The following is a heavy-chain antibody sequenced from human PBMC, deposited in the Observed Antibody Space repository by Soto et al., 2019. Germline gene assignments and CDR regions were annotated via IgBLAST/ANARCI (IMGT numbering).Heavy chain of an antibody. D-gene: IGHD3-3*01. V-gene: IGHV3-30-3*01. CDR2: ISYDGSNK. Sequence: QVQLVESGGGVVQPGRSLRLSCAASGFTFSSYAMHWVRQAPGKGLEWVAVISYDGSNKYYADSVKGRFTISRDNSKNTLYLQMNSLRAEDTAVYYCARVGIAGFLADAFDIWGQGTMVTVS. CDR3: ARVGIAGFLADAFDI. J-gene: IGHJ3*02. CDR1: GFTFSSYA.